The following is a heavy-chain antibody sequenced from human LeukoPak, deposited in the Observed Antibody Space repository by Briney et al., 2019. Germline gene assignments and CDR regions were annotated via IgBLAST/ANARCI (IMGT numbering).Heavy chain of an antibody. CDR2: ISSGSGTV. D-gene: IGHD1-26*01. CDR3: ARGSSARAGGPPYSFDY. CDR1: GFTFSSYT. V-gene: IGHV3-48*01. Sequence: PAGGSLRLSCAASGFTFSSYTMNWVRQAPGKGLEWISYISSGSGTVYYADSVKGRFIVSRDNAKNSLYLQMNSLKGEDTAVYYCARGSSARAGGPPYSFDYWPQGTLVTVSS. J-gene: IGHJ4*02.